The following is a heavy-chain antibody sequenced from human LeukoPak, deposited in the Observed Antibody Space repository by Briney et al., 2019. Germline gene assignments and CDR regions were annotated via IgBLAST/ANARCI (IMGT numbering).Heavy chain of an antibody. CDR3: ARDLAGSGLDAFDI. J-gene: IGHJ3*02. Sequence: SETLSLTCTVSGGSISSSSYYWGWIRQPPGKGLEWIGSIYYSGSTYYNPSLKSRVTISVDTSKNQFSLKLSSVTAADTAVYYCARDLAGSGLDAFDIWGQGTMVTVSS. V-gene: IGHV4-39*07. CDR1: GGSISSSSYY. CDR2: IYYSGST. D-gene: IGHD3-10*01.